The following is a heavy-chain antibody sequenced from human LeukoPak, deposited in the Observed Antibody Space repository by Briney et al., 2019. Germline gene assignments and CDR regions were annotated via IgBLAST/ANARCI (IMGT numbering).Heavy chain of an antibody. CDR1: GGSIRSYY. V-gene: IGHV4-59*01. Sequence: SETLSLTCTVSGGSIRSYYWSWIRQPPGKGLEWITYIYYSGSTNYNPSLKSRVTISVDTSKNQFSLKLSSVTAADTAVYYCARVYYSNSYDYWYFDLWGRGTLVTVSS. CDR2: IYYSGST. J-gene: IGHJ2*01. D-gene: IGHD6-13*01. CDR3: ARVYYSNSYDYWYFDL.